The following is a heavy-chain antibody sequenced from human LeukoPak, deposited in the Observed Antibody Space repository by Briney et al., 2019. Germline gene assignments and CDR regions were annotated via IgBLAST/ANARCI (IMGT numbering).Heavy chain of an antibody. V-gene: IGHV4-39*01. Sequence: SETLSLTCTVSGGSISSGRSYWGWIRQPPGKGLEWIGSISYNGRTYYNPSLERRVTISVDSSKNEFFMKLTSVTAADTAEYFCARQVPPRTIWVDELLSPFDYWAQGTLVTVSS. CDR2: ISYNGRT. CDR1: GGSISSGRSY. CDR3: ARQVPPRTIWVDELLSPFDY. J-gene: IGHJ4*02. D-gene: IGHD3-10*01.